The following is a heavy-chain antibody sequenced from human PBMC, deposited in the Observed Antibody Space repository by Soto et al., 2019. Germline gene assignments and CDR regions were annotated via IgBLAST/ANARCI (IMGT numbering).Heavy chain of an antibody. J-gene: IGHJ4*02. CDR3: ARDGTLYDSSAYYYLD. Sequence: QVQLVQSGAEVKKPGSSVKVSCKASGGTFSRYTITWVRQAPGQGLEWMGGITPMFGTPNYAQKFQGRVTITADESTSTAYMDLSSLRSEETAMYYCARDGTLYDSSAYYYLDWGQGNRVTVSS. D-gene: IGHD3-22*01. V-gene: IGHV1-69*01. CDR2: ITPMFGTP. CDR1: GGTFSRYT.